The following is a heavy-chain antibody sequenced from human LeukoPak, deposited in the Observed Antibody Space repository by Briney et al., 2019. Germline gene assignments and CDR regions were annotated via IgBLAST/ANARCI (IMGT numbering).Heavy chain of an antibody. CDR3: ARGSILTGYYTTEY. CDR1: GGSISSGDYY. CDR2: IYYSGST. D-gene: IGHD3-9*01. Sequence: SETLSLTCTVSGGSISSGDYYWSWIRQPPGKGLEWIGYIYYSGSTYYNPSLKSRVTISVDTSKNQLSLKLSSVTAADTAVYYCARGSILTGYYTTEYWGQGTLVTVSS. V-gene: IGHV4-30-4*01. J-gene: IGHJ4*02.